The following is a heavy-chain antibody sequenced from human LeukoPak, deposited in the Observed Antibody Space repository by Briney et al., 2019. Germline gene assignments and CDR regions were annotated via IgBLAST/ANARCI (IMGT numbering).Heavy chain of an antibody. Sequence: PSETLSLTCAVYGGSFSGYYWSWIRQPPGKGLEWIGEINHSGSTNYNPSLKSRVTISVDTSKNQFSLKLSSVTAADTAVYYCARHRAKGLLWFGGPNWSDPWGQGTLVTVSS. CDR1: GGSFSGYY. V-gene: IGHV4-34*01. CDR3: ARHRAKGLLWFGGPNWSDP. J-gene: IGHJ5*02. CDR2: INHSGST. D-gene: IGHD3-10*01.